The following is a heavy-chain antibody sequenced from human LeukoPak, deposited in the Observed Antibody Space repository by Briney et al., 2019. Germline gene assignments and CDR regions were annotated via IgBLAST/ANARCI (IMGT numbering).Heavy chain of an antibody. CDR1: RFTFDDYA. Sequence: PGRSLRLSCAASRFTFDDYAMHWVRHAPGKGLEWVSGISWNSDIIGYADSVKGRFTISRDNAKNSLYLQMNSLRAEDTAVYYCARDAGERFDYWGQGTLVTVSS. J-gene: IGHJ4*02. CDR2: ISWNSDII. V-gene: IGHV3-9*01. CDR3: ARDAGERFDY. D-gene: IGHD4-17*01.